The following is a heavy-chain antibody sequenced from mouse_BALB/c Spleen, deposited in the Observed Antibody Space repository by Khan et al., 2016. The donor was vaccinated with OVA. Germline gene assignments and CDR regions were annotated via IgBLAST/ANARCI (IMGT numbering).Heavy chain of an antibody. D-gene: IGHD1-1*01. CDR2: INPHIGET. CDR3: TRMYRSDVDY. CDR1: GYSFTGYF. Sequence: EVQLQESGPELVRPGASLKISCTASGYSFTGYFMNWVMQSHGKSLEWIGRINPHIGETFYNQRFKDQATLTVDASSSQAHMELRRLTSEDLAVYYCTRMYRSDVDYWGQGTTLTVSS. V-gene: IGHV1-20*01. J-gene: IGHJ2*01.